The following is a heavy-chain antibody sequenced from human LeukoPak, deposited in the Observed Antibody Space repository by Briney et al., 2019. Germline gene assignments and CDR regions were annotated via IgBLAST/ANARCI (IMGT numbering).Heavy chain of an antibody. Sequence: KSSETLSLTCTVSGGSISSYYWSWIRQPPGKGLEWIGYIYYSGSTNYNPSLKSRVTISVDTSKNQFSLKLSPVTAADTAVYYCARVGVDYSGNIIKYFFDYWGQGTLVTVSS. CDR3: ARVGVDYSGNIIKYFFDY. V-gene: IGHV4-59*01. CDR2: IYYSGST. CDR1: GGSISSYY. D-gene: IGHD4-23*01. J-gene: IGHJ4*02.